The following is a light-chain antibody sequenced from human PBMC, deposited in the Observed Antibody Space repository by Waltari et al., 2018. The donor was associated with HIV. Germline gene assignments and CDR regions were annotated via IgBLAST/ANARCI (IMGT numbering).Light chain of an antibody. CDR3: QQYYSTPFT. CDR2: WAA. CDR1: QSVFYSSDNKNY. Sequence: DIMMTQSPDSLTVSLGERATFNCKSSQSVFYSSDNKNYLAWYQQKPGQPPKLLIYWAATRESGVPDRFSGSGSGTDFTLTITSLQAEDVAVYYCQQYYSTPFTFGPGTKVDIK. V-gene: IGKV4-1*01. J-gene: IGKJ3*01.